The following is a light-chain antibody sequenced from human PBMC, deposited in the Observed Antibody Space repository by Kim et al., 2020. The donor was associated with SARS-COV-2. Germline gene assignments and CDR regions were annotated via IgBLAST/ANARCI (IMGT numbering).Light chain of an antibody. CDR3: NSRDSSGNHVV. V-gene: IGLV3-19*01. Sequence: ALGQTVRTTSKGDSLRNYFTSWYQKKPGQAPVLVIYGKTNPPSGIPDRFSGSSSGNTASLTITGAQAEDEADYYCNSRDSSGNHVVFGGGTQLTVL. CDR1: SLRNYF. J-gene: IGLJ2*01. CDR2: GKT.